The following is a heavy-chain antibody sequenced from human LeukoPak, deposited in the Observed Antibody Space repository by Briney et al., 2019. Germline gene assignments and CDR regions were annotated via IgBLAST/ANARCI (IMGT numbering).Heavy chain of an antibody. J-gene: IGHJ4*02. Sequence: GGSLRLSCAASGFTFRNYVIHWVRQAPGKGLEWVAVTSSDLNVKLYADSVKGRFTISRDNSRSTLYLQMNSLRPEDTAIYYCAREGYYGSGSPPSLYFDYWGQGTLVTDSS. CDR3: AREGYYGSGSPPSLYFDY. V-gene: IGHV3-30-3*01. D-gene: IGHD3-10*01. CDR1: GFTFRNYV. CDR2: TSSDLNVK.